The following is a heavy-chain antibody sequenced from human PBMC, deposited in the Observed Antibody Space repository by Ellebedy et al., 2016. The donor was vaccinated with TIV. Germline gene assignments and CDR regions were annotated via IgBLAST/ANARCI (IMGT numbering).Heavy chain of an antibody. V-gene: IGHV4-34*01. J-gene: IGHJ4*02. CDR3: ARGNGVAARPSDY. Sequence: SETLSLXCAVYGGSFSGYYWSWIRQPPGKGLEWIGEINHSGSTNYNPSLKSRVTISVDTSKNQFSLKLSSVTAADTAVYYCARGNGVAARPSDYWGQGTLVTVSS. CDR1: GGSFSGYY. D-gene: IGHD6-6*01. CDR2: INHSGST.